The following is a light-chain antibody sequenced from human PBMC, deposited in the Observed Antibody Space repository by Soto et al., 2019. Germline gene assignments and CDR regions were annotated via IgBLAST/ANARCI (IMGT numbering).Light chain of an antibody. J-gene: IGKJ1*01. CDR2: KAS. Sequence: DIQMTQSPSTLSASVGDRVAITFRASQSISIWLAWYQQKQGKAPKLLIYKASSVESGVPSRFSGSGSGTEFTLTISSLQPDDFATYYCQQYNNYSWTFGQGTKVEIK. CDR1: QSISIW. CDR3: QQYNNYSWT. V-gene: IGKV1-5*03.